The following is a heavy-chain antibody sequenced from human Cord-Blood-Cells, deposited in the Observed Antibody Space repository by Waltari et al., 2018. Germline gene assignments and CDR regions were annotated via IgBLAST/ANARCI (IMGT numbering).Heavy chain of an antibody. CDR2: IIPIFGTA. CDR1: GCTFSSYA. V-gene: IGHV1-69*01. Sequence: QVQLVQSGAEVKKPGSSVMVSCKTSGCTFSSYAISWVRQAPGQGLEWMGRIIPIFGTANYAQKVQGRVTITADESTSTADMGLSSLRSEETAVYYCARGGIAVAATVGYYFDYWGQGTLVTVSS. CDR3: ARGGIAVAATVGYYFDY. D-gene: IGHD6-19*01. J-gene: IGHJ4*02.